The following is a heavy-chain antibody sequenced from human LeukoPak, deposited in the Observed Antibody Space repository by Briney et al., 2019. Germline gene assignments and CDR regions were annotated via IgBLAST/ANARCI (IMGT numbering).Heavy chain of an antibody. V-gene: IGHV3-23*01. D-gene: IGHD2-2*01. J-gene: IGHJ4*02. CDR2: TSGSGGST. Sequence: GGSLRLSCAASGFTFSSYSMNWVRQAPGKGLEWVSATSGSGGSTYYADSVKGRFTISRDNSKNTLYLQMNSLRAEDTAVYYCAKDLACSSTSCYSYWGQGTLVTVSS. CDR3: AKDLACSSTSCYSY. CDR1: GFTFSSYS.